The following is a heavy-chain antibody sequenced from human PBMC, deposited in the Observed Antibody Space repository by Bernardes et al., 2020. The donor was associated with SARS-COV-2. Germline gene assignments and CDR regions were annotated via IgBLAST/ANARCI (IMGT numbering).Heavy chain of an antibody. CDR2: ISYDGSDK. D-gene: IGHD5-12*01. Sequence: SLRLSCAASGFIFSRYGMHWVRQAPGKGLEWVAVISYDGSDKYYADSVKGRFTITRDNSRNTLFLQMNSLRAEDTAVYYCAKDAGLRGGLGAFDIWGQGTMGTVAS. J-gene: IGHJ3*02. V-gene: IGHV3-30*18. CDR1: GFIFSRYG. CDR3: AKDAGLRGGLGAFDI.